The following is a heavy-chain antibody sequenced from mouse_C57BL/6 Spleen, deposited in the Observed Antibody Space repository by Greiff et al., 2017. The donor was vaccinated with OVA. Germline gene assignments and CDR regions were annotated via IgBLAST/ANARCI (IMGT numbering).Heavy chain of an antibody. CDR2: ISGGGGNT. CDR3: ASYYGNYWYFDV. J-gene: IGHJ1*03. CDR1: GFTFSSYT. Sequence: EVKLVESGGGLVKPGGSLKLSCAASGFTFSSYTMSWVRQTPEKRLEWVATISGGGGNTYYPDSVKGRFTISRDNAKNTLYLQMSSLRSEDTALYYCASYYGNYWYFDVWGTGTTVTVSS. D-gene: IGHD2-10*01. V-gene: IGHV5-9*01.